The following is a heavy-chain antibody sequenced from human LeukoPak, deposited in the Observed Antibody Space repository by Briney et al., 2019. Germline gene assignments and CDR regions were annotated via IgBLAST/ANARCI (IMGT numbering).Heavy chain of an antibody. CDR3: ARDFGLRCSGGTCYSVYYYGMDV. CDR2: IKQGGSEK. J-gene: IGHJ6*04. Sequence: GGALRLSRSASRFIFSNYAMYWVRQAPGKGLEWVANIKQGGSEKYYVDSVKGRFTISRDNSKNSLYLQMNSLRAEDTAVYYCARDFGLRCSGGTCYSVYYYGMDVWGKETTVTVSS. CDR1: RFIFSNYA. D-gene: IGHD2-15*01. V-gene: IGHV3-7*03.